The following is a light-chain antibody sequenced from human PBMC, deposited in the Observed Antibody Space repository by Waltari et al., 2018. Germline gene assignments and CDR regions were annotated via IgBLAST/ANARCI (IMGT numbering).Light chain of an antibody. CDR2: DFT. J-gene: IGLJ1*01. Sequence: QSALTQPASVSGSPGQSITISCTGTSSDVGGHNYVSWYQQHPGKAPNLLIYDFTDRPSGVSNRFSGSKFGNTASLTISGLQAEDEADYYCSSYTSSGTPYVFGTGTRVTVL. V-gene: IGLV2-14*03. CDR1: SSDVGGHNY. CDR3: SSYTSSGTPYV.